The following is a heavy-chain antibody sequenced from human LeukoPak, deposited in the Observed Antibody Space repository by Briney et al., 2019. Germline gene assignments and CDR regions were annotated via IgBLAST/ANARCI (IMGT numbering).Heavy chain of an antibody. J-gene: IGHJ6*02. V-gene: IGHV3-21*04. CDR3: AKDGGSSSGMDV. D-gene: IGHD6-6*01. CDR2: ISSSSSYI. CDR1: GFTFSSYA. Sequence: GGSLRLSCAASGFTFSSYAMNWVRQAPGKGLEWVSSISSSSSYIYYADSVKGRFTISRDNAKNSLYLQMNSLRAEDTAVYYCAKDGGSSSGMDVWGQGTTVTVSS.